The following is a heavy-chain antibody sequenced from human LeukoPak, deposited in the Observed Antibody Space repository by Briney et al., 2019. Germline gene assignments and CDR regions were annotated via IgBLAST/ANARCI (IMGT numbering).Heavy chain of an antibody. Sequence: RGSLRLSCAASGFTFDDYGMSWVRQAPGKGLEWVSGINWNGGSTGYADSVKGRFTISRDNAKNSLYLQMNSLRAEDTALYYCARAGVVPAKAYYFDYWGQGTLVTVSS. CDR2: INWNGGST. D-gene: IGHD2-2*01. V-gene: IGHV3-20*04. J-gene: IGHJ4*02. CDR1: GFTFDDYG. CDR3: ARAGVVPAKAYYFDY.